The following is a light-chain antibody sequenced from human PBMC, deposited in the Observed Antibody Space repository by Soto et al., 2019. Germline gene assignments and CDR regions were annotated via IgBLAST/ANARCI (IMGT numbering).Light chain of an antibody. CDR1: QTISSY. V-gene: IGKV1-39*01. Sequence: DIQMTQSPSSLSASVGDRVTITCRASQTISSYLNWYQQKPGKAPKVLIYAASSSQSGVPSRFSGSGSGTDFTLTISSLQPEDFATYYCQQSYSISFTFGPGTKVDIK. CDR3: QQSYSISFT. CDR2: AAS. J-gene: IGKJ3*01.